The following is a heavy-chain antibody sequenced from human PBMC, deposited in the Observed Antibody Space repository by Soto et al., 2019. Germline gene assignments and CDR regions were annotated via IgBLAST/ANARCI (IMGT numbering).Heavy chain of an antibody. J-gene: IGHJ6*02. D-gene: IGHD4-17*01. V-gene: IGHV3-30-3*01. CDR2: ISYDGSNK. CDR1: GFTFSSYA. CDR3: ARDVGDYASYYYHYYGMDV. Sequence: QVQLVESGGGVVQPGRSLRLSCAASGFTFSSYAMHWVRQAPGKGLEWVAVISYDGSNKYYADSVKGRFTISRDNSKNTLYLQMNSLRAEDTAVYYCARDVGDYASYYYHYYGMDVWGQGTTVTVSS.